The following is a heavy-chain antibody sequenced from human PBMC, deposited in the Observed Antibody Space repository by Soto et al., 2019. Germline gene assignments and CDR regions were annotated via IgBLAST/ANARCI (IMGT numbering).Heavy chain of an antibody. CDR2: ISSSGSTI. J-gene: IGHJ6*02. CDR3: AREGYCSSTSCPGWGYYGMDV. CDR1: GFTFSSYE. Sequence: EVQLLESGGGLVQPGGSLRLSCAASGFTFSSYEMNWVRQAPGKGLEWVSYISSSGSTIYYADSVKGRFTISRDNAKNSLYLQMNSLRAEDTAVYYCAREGYCSSTSCPGWGYYGMDVWGQGTTVTVSS. V-gene: IGHV3-48*03. D-gene: IGHD2-2*01.